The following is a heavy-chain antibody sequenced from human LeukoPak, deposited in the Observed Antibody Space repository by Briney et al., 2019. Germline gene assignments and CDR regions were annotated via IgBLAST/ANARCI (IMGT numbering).Heavy chain of an antibody. D-gene: IGHD3-22*01. CDR2: ISSRSSYT. Sequence: GGSLRLSCIASGFSFDTYSMTWIRQAPGKGLEWVSSISSRSSYTYYGDSVKGRFTISRDNAEKTLYLQMTSLRAEDTAVYYCARDGPDDSGEYYYYYYGMDVWGQGTTVTVSS. V-gene: IGHV3-21*01. CDR3: ARDGPDDSGEYYYYYYGMDV. CDR1: GFSFDTYS. J-gene: IGHJ6*02.